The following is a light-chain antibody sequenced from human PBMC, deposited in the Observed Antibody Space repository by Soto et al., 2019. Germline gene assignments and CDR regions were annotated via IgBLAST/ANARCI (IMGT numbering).Light chain of an antibody. CDR2: SNN. V-gene: IGLV1-44*01. J-gene: IGLJ1*01. Sequence: QSVLTQPPSASGTPGQRVTISCSGSSSNIGSNTVNWYQQLPGTAPKLLIYSNNQWPSGVPDRFSGSKSGTSASLAISGLQSEYEADYYCAAWDDSLNGYVSGTGTKVTVL. CDR1: SSNIGSNT. CDR3: AAWDDSLNGYV.